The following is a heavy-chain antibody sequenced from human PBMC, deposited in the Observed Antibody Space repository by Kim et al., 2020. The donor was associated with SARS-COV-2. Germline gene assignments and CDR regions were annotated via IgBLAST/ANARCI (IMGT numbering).Heavy chain of an antibody. D-gene: IGHD6-19*01. CDR3: AKPAASIGWYFDY. J-gene: IGHJ4*02. Sequence: YAAAVKGRFTLSRDNSTNTLFLQMNSLRAEDTAVYYCAKPAASIGWYFDYWGQGTLVTVSS. V-gene: IGHV3-23*03.